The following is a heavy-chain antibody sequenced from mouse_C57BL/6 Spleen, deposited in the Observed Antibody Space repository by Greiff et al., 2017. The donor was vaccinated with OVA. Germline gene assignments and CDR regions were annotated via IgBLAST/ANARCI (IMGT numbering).Heavy chain of an antibody. D-gene: IGHD2-5*01. CDR3: ARGGSNSGDFGY. CDR2: IDPSDSYT. Sequence: VQLQQPGAELVRPGTSVTLSCKASGYTFTSYWMHWVKQRPGHGLEWIGVIDPSDSYTNYNQKFKGKATLTVDTSSSTAYMQLSSLTSEDAAVYYGARGGSNSGDFGYWGQGTTLTVAS. V-gene: IGHV1-59*01. J-gene: IGHJ2*01. CDR1: GYTFTSYW.